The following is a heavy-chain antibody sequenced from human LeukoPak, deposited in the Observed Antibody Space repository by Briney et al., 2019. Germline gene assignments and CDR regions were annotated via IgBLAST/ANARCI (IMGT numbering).Heavy chain of an antibody. D-gene: IGHD5-24*01. CDR3: ARDDGYNKVDY. V-gene: IGHV3-74*01. CDR1: GFTFSSHW. CDR2: INSDGSST. Sequence: GGSLRLSCAASGFTFSSHWMHWVRQAPGKGLVWVSRINSDGSSTRYADSVKGRFTISRDNAKNTLYLQMNSLRAEDTAVYYCARDDGYNKVDYWDQGTLVTVSS. J-gene: IGHJ4*02.